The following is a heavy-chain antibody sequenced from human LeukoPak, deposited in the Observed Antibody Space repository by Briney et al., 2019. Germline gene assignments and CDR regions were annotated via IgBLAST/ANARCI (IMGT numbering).Heavy chain of an antibody. Sequence: GASVKVSCKASGYTFSGYYMHWVRQAPGQGLEWMGWINPNSGGTNYAQKFQGRVTVTRDTSISTAYMELSRLRSDDTAVYYCARGPHYYYYMDVWGKGTTVTVSS. J-gene: IGHJ6*03. CDR2: INPNSGGT. CDR1: GYTFSGYY. CDR3: ARGPHYYYYMDV. V-gene: IGHV1-2*02.